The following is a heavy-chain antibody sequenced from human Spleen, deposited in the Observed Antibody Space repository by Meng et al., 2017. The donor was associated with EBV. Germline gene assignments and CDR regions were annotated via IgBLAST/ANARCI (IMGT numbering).Heavy chain of an antibody. D-gene: IGHD2-2*01. Sequence: VQLQQXXPGLXCPSETLSLXXAFYGDSFXXXYWSWIRQSPGKGLEWIGESDHTGGTNYNPSLMSRVTISVDTSKNQFSLNLNSVTAADTAVYYCARGCSSTNCNSDFDYWGQGTLVTVSS. V-gene: IGHV4-34*01. CDR1: GDSFXXXY. CDR3: ARGCSSTNCNSDFDY. CDR2: SDHTGGT. J-gene: IGHJ4*02.